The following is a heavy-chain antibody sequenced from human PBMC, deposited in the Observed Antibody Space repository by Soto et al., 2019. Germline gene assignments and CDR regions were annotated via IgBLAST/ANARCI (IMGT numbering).Heavy chain of an antibody. CDR3: ATEVWVYYDFWSGYSDY. V-gene: IGHV3-7*01. Sequence: EVQLVESGGGLVQPGGSLSLSCAASGSTFSSNWMSWSPQAPGRGLEWVANIKEDGSDMYYVDSVKGRFTISRDNAKNSLYLQMNSLRAEDTAVYYCATEVWVYYDFWSGYSDYWGQGTLVTVSS. CDR1: GSTFSSNW. J-gene: IGHJ4*02. D-gene: IGHD3-3*01. CDR2: IKEDGSDM.